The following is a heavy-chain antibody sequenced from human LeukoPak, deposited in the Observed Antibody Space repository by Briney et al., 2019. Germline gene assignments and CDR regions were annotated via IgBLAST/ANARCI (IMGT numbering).Heavy chain of an antibody. CDR2: IRYDGSNK. V-gene: IGHV3-30*02. J-gene: IGHJ4*02. D-gene: IGHD2-15*01. CDR3: ARVPLRDCRRGSCYSAGDY. Sequence: PGGSLRLSCAASGFTFSSYGMHWVRQAPGKGLEWVAFIRYDGSNKYYVDSVKGRFTISRDNAKNSLYLQMNSLRAEDTAVYYCARVPLRDCRRGSCYSAGDYWGQGTLVSVSS. CDR1: GFTFSSYG.